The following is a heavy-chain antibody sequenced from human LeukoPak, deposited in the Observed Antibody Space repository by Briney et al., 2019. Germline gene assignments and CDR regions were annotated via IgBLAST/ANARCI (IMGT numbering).Heavy chain of an antibody. V-gene: IGHV4-59*01. CDR1: GGSISTYY. CDR3: ARGGAARLHFQN. D-gene: IGHD6-6*01. CDR2: IYHSGST. J-gene: IGHJ1*01. Sequence: SETLSLTCTVSGGSISTYYWNWIRQPPGKGLEWIGYIYHSGSTNYNPSLQSRVTISADTSKNQFSLNLNSVTAADTAVYYCARGGAARLHFQNWGQGTLVTVSS.